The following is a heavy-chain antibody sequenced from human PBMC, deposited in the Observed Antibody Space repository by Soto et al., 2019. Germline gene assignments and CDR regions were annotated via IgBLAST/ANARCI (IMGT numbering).Heavy chain of an antibody. CDR2: IDPSDSYT. V-gene: IGHV5-10-1*01. Sequence: ESLKVSFKASGYNFSAFWIHWVRQMPGKGLEWLGKIDPSDSYTNYSPSFEGHVTISTDNSITTAYLQWSSLRASDTDLHFCARVYKNWFDSWAQGTMVTVSS. D-gene: IGHD1-1*01. CDR1: GYNFSAFW. CDR3: ARVYKNWFDS. J-gene: IGHJ5*01.